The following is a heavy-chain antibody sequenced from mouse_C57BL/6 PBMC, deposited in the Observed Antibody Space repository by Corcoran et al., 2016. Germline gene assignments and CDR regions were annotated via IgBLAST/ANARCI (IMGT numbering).Heavy chain of an antibody. CDR3: ARSLGSSVFDYGNYGGYAMDY. J-gene: IGHJ4*01. D-gene: IGHD2-1*01. CDR1: GYTFTDYN. V-gene: IGHV1-22*01. CDR2: INPNNGGT. Sequence: EVQLQQSGPELVKPGASVKMSCKASGYTFTDYNMHRVKQSHGKSLEWIGYINPNNGGTSYNQKFKGKATLTVNKSSSTAYMELRSLTSEDSAVYYCARSLGSSVFDYGNYGGYAMDYWGQGTSVTVSS.